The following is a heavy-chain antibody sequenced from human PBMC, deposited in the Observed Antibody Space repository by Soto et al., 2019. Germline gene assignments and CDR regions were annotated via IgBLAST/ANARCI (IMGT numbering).Heavy chain of an antibody. CDR1: GGSISSGGYY. Sequence: SETLSLTCTVSGGSISSGGYYWSWIRQHPGKGLEWIGYIYYSGSTNYNPSLKSRVTISVDTSKNQFSLKLRSLRSDDTAVYYCARDLHGDPYYWGQGTLVTVSS. CDR3: ARDLHGDPYY. V-gene: IGHV4-31*03. D-gene: IGHD4-17*01. CDR2: IYYSGST. J-gene: IGHJ4*02.